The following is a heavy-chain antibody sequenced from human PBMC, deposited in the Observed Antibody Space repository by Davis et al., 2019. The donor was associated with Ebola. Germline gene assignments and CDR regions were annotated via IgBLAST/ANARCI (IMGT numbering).Heavy chain of an antibody. Sequence: PSETLSLTCTVSGGSMSLYYWSWIRQPPGKGLEYIGYISYSGSTMYSPSLTSRLTISVDKSKNQFSLNLRSVTAADTAVYYCARTSGWYTPFDYWGQGTLVTVSS. CDR2: ISYSGST. CDR3: ARTSGWYTPFDY. CDR1: GGSMSLYY. D-gene: IGHD6-19*01. J-gene: IGHJ4*02. V-gene: IGHV4-59*08.